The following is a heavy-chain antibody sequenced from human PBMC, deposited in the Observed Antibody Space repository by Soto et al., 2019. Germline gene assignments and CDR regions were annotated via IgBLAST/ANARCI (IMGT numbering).Heavy chain of an antibody. Sequence: SETLSLTCTVSGGSISRSSYYWGWIRQAPGKGLEWIGSIYYSGSTYYNPSLKSRVTISVDTSKNQFSLKLSSVTAADTAVYYCARQGLGGDIVVVVAATNFDYWGQGTLVTVSS. CDR2: IYYSGST. CDR1: GGSISRSSYY. V-gene: IGHV4-39*01. CDR3: ARQGLGGDIVVVVAATNFDY. J-gene: IGHJ4*02. D-gene: IGHD2-15*01.